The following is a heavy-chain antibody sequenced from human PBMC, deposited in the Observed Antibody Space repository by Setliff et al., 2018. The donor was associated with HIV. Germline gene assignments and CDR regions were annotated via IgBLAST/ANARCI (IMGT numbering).Heavy chain of an antibody. CDR3: ARGGPFLPFYFNF. CDR1: GYIFTNYV. Sequence: ASVKVSCKASGYIFTNYVIHWVRQAPGQRLEWLGWINAGNGDTRYSQKFQGRIYITRDTSATTVYMESSRLRSEDTGLYYCARGGPFLPFYFNFWGQGTLVTVSS. J-gene: IGHJ4*02. D-gene: IGHD3-16*01. V-gene: IGHV1-3*01. CDR2: INAGNGDT.